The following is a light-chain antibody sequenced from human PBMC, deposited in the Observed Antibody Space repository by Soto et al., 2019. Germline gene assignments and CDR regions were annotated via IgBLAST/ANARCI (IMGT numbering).Light chain of an antibody. CDR1: QSVSIN. CDR3: QQYNDWPLT. Sequence: TVLTQSPATLSVSPGERASLSCRASQSVSINLAWYQQKSGQAPRLLIYGAFTRATGIPARFSGTGSGTEFTLTISSLQSEDFALYYCQQYNDWPLTFGQGTKVDIK. V-gene: IGKV3-15*01. CDR2: GAF. J-gene: IGKJ1*01.